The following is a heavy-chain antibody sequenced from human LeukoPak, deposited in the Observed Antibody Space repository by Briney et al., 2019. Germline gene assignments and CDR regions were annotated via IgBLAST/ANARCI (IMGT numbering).Heavy chain of an antibody. D-gene: IGHD2-2*01. CDR2: ISSSGSTI. V-gene: IGHV3-11*04. CDR3: ARDQSGAYCSSTSCYENYYYYYMDV. J-gene: IGHJ6*03. CDR1: GFTFSDYY. Sequence: GGSLRLFCAASGFTFSDYYMSWIRQAPGKGLEWVSYISSSGSTIYYADSVKGRFTISRDNAKNSLYLQMNSLRAEDTAVYYCARDQSGAYCSSTSCYENYYYYYMDVWGKGTTVTVSS.